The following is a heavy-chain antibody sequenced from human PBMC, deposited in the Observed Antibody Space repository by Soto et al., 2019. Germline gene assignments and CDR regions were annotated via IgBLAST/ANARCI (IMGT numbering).Heavy chain of an antibody. CDR1: GYTFTSYG. CDR2: ISAYNGNT. CDR3: ARDWAAAGPFDS. V-gene: IGHV1-18*01. D-gene: IGHD6-13*01. J-gene: IGHJ4*02. Sequence: QVQLVQSGAEVKKPGASVKVSCKASGYTFTSYGISWVRQAPGQGLEWMGWISAYNGNTNYAQKPQGRATTTTDTSTSTAYLELRSLRSADTAVYSCARDWAAAGPFDSWGQGTLVTVSS.